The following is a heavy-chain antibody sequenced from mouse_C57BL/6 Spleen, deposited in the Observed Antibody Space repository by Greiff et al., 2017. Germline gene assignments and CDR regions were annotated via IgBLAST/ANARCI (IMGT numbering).Heavy chain of an antibody. CDR1: GYTFTSYT. V-gene: IGHV1-4*01. CDR3: AKNGDFLDD. Sequence: QVQLQQSGAELARPGASVKMSCKASGYTFTSYTLHWVKQRPGQGLAWIGYINPSSGYTKYNQKFKDKATLTADKSASTAYMQLSSLTSEGTAVYYGAKNGDFLDDWGKGTTLTVSS. J-gene: IGHJ2*01. CDR2: INPSSGYT.